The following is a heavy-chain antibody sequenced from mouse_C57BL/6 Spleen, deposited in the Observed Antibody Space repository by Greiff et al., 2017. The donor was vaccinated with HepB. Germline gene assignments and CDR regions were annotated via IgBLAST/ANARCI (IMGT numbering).Heavy chain of an antibody. CDR3: ARWLPLNGMDY. Sequence: QVQLKQPGAELVKPGASVKLSCKASGYTFTSYWMQWVKQRPGQGLEWIGEIDPSDSYTNYNQKFKGKATLTLDTSSSTAYMQLSSLTSEDSAVYYCARWLPLNGMDYWGQGTSVTVSS. CDR2: IDPSDSYT. D-gene: IGHD2-2*01. CDR1: GYTFTSYW. J-gene: IGHJ4*01. V-gene: IGHV1-50*01.